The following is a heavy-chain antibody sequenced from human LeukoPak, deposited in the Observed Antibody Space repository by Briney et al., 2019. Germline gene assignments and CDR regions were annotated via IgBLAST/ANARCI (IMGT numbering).Heavy chain of an antibody. CDR2: ISSSGST. V-gene: IGHV4-61*02. D-gene: IGHD3-22*01. Sequence: PSQTLSLTCTVSGDSISSGDYYWSWIRQPAGKGLEWIGRISSSGSTNYNPSLKSRVTISVDTSRNQFSLKLSSVTAADTAVYFCARGPYSYDSSGAFDIWGQGTMVTVSS. CDR1: GDSISSGDYY. J-gene: IGHJ3*02. CDR3: ARGPYSYDSSGAFDI.